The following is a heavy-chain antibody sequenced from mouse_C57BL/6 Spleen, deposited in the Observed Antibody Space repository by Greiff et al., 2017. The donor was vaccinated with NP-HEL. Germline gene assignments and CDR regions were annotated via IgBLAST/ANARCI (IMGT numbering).Heavy chain of an antibody. CDR3: ARAHYSNYGFAY. D-gene: IGHD2-5*01. CDR2: ISDGGSYT. J-gene: IGHJ3*01. CDR1: GFTFSSYA. V-gene: IGHV5-4*01. Sequence: EVQGVESGGGLVKPGGSLKLSCAASGFTFSSYAMSWVRQTPEKRLEWVATISDGGSYTYYPDNVKGRFTISRDNAKNNLYLQMSHLKSEDTAMYYCARAHYSNYGFAYWGQGTLVTVSA.